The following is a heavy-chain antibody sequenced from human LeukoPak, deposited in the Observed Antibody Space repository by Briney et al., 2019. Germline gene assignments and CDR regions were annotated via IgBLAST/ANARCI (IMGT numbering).Heavy chain of an antibody. V-gene: IGHV3-23*01. D-gene: IGHD3-10*01. CDR3: ASPYGSGSYYYLYY. CDR1: GFTFSSYA. CDR2: ISGSGGST. J-gene: IGHJ4*02. Sequence: GGSLRLSCAASGFTFSSYAMSWVRQAPGKGLEWVSAISGSGGSTYYADSVKGRFTISRDNSKNTLYLQMNSLRAEDTATYYCASPYGSGSYYYLYYWGQGTLVTVSS.